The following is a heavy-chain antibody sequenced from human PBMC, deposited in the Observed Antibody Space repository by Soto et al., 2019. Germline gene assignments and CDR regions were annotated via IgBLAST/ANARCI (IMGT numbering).Heavy chain of an antibody. CDR2: ISDSGGST. CDR3: AKGSGYSGTYLDGFDL. D-gene: IGHD1-26*01. Sequence: GGSLRLSCAASEFTFSNYAMSWVRQAPGKGLEWVSCISDSGGSTYYADSVKGRFTISRDNFKSTLYLHMNSLRAEDTAVYYCAKGSGYSGTYLDGFDLWGQGTMVTVSS. V-gene: IGHV3-23*01. J-gene: IGHJ3*01. CDR1: EFTFSNYA.